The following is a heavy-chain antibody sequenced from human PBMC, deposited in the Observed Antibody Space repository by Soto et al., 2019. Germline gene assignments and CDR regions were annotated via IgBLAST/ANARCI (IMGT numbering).Heavy chain of an antibody. D-gene: IGHD3-22*01. CDR2: IIPILGIA. Sequence: SVKVSCKASGGTFSSYTISWVRQPPGQGLEWMGRIIPILGIANYAQKFQGRVTITADKSTSTAYMELSSLRSEDTAVYYCASPSPDNYYDSSGYLDAFDIWGQGTMVTVSS. CDR3: ASPSPDNYYDSSGYLDAFDI. V-gene: IGHV1-69*02. CDR1: GGTFSSYT. J-gene: IGHJ3*02.